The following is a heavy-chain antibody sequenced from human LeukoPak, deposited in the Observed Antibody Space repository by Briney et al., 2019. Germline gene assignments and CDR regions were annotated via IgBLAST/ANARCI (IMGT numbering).Heavy chain of an antibody. CDR3: ARDGGYRGYDADC. CDR1: GFTFSSYA. V-gene: IGHV3-23*01. CDR2: ISGNGGTT. J-gene: IGHJ4*02. Sequence: GGSLRLSCAASGFTFSSYAVTWVRQAPGKGLEWVSVISGNGGTTYYADSVKGRFTISRDNSKNTLYLQMNSLRAEDTAVYYCARDGGYRGYDADCWGQGTLVTVSS. D-gene: IGHD5-12*01.